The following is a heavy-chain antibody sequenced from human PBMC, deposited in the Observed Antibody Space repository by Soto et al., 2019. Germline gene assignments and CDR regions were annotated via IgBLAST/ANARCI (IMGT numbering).Heavy chain of an antibody. Sequence: SETLSLTCAVSGGSISSGGYSWSWIRQPPGKGLEWIGYIYHSGSTYYNPSLKSRVTISVDRSKNQFSLKLSSVTAADTAVYYCARASHCTNGVCYKSRALYGMDVWGQGTTVTVSS. D-gene: IGHD2-8*01. CDR1: GGSISSGGYS. J-gene: IGHJ6*02. CDR2: IYHSGST. CDR3: ARASHCTNGVCYKSRALYGMDV. V-gene: IGHV4-30-2*01.